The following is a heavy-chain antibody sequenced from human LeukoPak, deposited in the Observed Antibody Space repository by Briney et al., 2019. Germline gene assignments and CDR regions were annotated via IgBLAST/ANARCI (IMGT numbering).Heavy chain of an antibody. CDR1: GYTFTSYG. CDR3: ARDYYSSTSCLEGIDY. D-gene: IGHD2-2*01. J-gene: IGHJ4*02. V-gene: IGHV1-18*01. Sequence: ASVKVSCKASGYTFTSYGISWVRQAPGQGLEWMGWISAYNDNTNYAQKLQGRVTMTTDTSTSTAYMELRSLRSDDTAVYYCARDYYSSTSCLEGIDYWGQGTLVTVSS. CDR2: ISAYNDNT.